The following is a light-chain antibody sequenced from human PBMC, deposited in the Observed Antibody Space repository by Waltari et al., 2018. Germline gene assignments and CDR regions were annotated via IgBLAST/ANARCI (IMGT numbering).Light chain of an antibody. CDR3: QQRSSWPLT. V-gene: IGKV3-11*01. CDR2: DAS. J-gene: IGKJ4*01. CDR1: QSVSSY. Sequence: DILLTQSPATLSLSPGERATLPCRASQSVSSYLAWYQQKPGQAPRPLIYDASTRAGGVPARFSGSGSGTDFTLTISSLEPEDFAVYYCQQRSSWPLTFGGGTKVEIK.